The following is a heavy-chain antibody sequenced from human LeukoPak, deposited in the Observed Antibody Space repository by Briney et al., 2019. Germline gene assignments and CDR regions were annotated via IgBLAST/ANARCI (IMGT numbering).Heavy chain of an antibody. CDR3: ARWGPIPVDCSSTSCYHPDAFDI. V-gene: IGHV3-48*01. CDR1: GFTFSSYS. J-gene: IGHJ3*02. Sequence: PGGSLRLSCAASGFTFSSYSMNWVRQAPGKGLEWVSYISSSSSTIYYADSVKGRFTISRDNAKNSLYLQMNGLRAEDTAVYYCARWGPIPVDCSSTSCYHPDAFDIWGQGTMVTASS. CDR2: ISSSSSTI. D-gene: IGHD2-2*01.